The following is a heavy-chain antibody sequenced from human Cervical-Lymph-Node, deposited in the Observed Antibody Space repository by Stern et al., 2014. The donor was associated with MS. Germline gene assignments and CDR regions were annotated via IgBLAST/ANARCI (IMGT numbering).Heavy chain of an antibody. J-gene: IGHJ5*02. CDR1: GFTFSSNG. CDR2: IAYDGSNK. CDR3: AKDFVVVSPYWFDP. V-gene: IGHV3-30*18. D-gene: IGHD2-2*01. Sequence: VQLLESGGGVVQPGGPLGLPWAAPGFTFSSNGLTGVRRAPARGLEWGAVIAYDGSNKSYADSVKGRFTISRDNSKNTLYLQMNSLRAEDTAVYYCAKDFVVVSPYWFDPWGQGTLVTVSS.